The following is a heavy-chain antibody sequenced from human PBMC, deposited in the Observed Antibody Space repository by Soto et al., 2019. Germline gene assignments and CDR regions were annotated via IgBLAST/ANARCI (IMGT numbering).Heavy chain of an antibody. J-gene: IGHJ5*01. CDR2: ISYDGSNK. Sequence: PGGSLRLSCAASGFTFSSYAMHWVRQAPGKGLEWVAVISYDGSNKYYADSVKGRFTISGDNAENSLFLQMNSLRAEDTALYYCARGYSGWFDYWGQGTLVTVSS. D-gene: IGHD5-12*01. CDR1: GFTFSSYA. V-gene: IGHV3-30-3*01. CDR3: ARGYSGWFDY.